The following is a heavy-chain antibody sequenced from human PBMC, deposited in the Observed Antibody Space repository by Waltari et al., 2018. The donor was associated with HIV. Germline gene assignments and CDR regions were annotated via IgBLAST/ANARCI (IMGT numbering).Heavy chain of an antibody. CDR2: IKSDGTYS. D-gene: IGHD3-10*01. CDR3: ACGYYYGS. J-gene: IGHJ4*02. CDR1: GFGFTFSNYW. V-gene: IGHV3-74*01. Sequence: EVHLVESGGALVQPGGSLRLSCEASGFGFTFSNYWMHWVRQAPGKGLVWVSRIKSDGTYSDYADAGKGRFTISRDNAKNTLYLEMNSLRAEDTAVYYCACGYYYGSGGQGTLVTVSS.